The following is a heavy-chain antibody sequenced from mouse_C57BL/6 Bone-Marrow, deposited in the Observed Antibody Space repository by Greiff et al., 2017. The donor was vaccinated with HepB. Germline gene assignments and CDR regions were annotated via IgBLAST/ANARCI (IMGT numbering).Heavy chain of an antibody. CDR1: GYTFTSYW. Sequence: QLQQPGAELVMPGASVKLSCKASGYTFTSYWMHWVKQRPGQGLEWIGEIDPSDSYTNYNQKFKGKSTLTVDKSSSTAYMQLSSLTSEDSAVYYCAREVYYDYDGFAYWGQGTLVTVSA. D-gene: IGHD2-4*01. J-gene: IGHJ3*01. CDR2: IDPSDSYT. CDR3: AREVYYDYDGFAY. V-gene: IGHV1-69*01.